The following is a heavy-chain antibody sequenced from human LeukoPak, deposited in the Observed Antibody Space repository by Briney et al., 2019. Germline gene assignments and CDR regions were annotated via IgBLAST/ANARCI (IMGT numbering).Heavy chain of an antibody. Sequence: SETLSLTCTVSGGSISTYYWSWIRQPPGKGLEWIGYSFYSGSTYCNPSLKNRVTISVATFKNQFFLKLSPVTSADTAVYYCARVGSGSFDYWGQGTLVTVSS. V-gene: IGHV4-59*01. CDR1: GGSISTYY. CDR3: ARVGSGSFDY. CDR2: SFYSGST. J-gene: IGHJ4*02. D-gene: IGHD6-19*01.